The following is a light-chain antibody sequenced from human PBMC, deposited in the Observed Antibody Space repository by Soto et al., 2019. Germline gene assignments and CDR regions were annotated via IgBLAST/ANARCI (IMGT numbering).Light chain of an antibody. Sequence: DIQMTQSPSTLSASVGDRVTITCRASQSISSWLAWYQQKPGKAPKLLIYKASSLESGVPSRFSGSGSGAECTLTSSSLQTDDFATYDCQQYNSYPSCGGGTKVEIK. CDR2: KAS. CDR3: QQYNSYPS. V-gene: IGKV1-5*03. J-gene: IGKJ4*01. CDR1: QSISSW.